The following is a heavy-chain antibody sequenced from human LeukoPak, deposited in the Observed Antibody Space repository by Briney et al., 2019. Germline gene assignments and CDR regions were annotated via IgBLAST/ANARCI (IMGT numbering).Heavy chain of an antibody. D-gene: IGHD2-8*01. J-gene: IGHJ4*02. CDR2: IYTSGST. Sequence: PSETLSLTCTVSGGSISRGSYYWSWIRQPAGKGLEWIGRIYTSGSTNYNPSLKSRVTISVDTSKNQFSLKLSSVTAADTAVYYCARAPNAEYFDYWGQGTLVTVSS. CDR1: GGSISRGSYY. CDR3: ARAPNAEYFDY. V-gene: IGHV4-61*02.